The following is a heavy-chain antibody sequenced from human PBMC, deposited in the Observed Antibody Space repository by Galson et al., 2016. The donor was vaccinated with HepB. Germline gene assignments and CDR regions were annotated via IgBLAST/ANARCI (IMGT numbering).Heavy chain of an antibody. CDR1: GFTFSSYA. V-gene: IGHV3-23*01. J-gene: IGHJ6*02. Sequence: SLRLSCAASGFTFSSYAMSWVRQAPGKGLEWVSAISGSGGSKYYADSVKGRFTISRDNSKNPLYLQMNSLRAEDTAVYYCAKDLGFLEWLFFDSYYYYGMDVWGQGTTVTVSS. D-gene: IGHD3-3*01. CDR3: AKDLGFLEWLFFDSYYYYGMDV. CDR2: ISGSGGSK.